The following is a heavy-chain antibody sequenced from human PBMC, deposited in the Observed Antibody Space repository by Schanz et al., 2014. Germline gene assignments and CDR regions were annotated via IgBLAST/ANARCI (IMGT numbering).Heavy chain of an antibody. CDR3: ARDLTVDTGYDVHYYYYGMDV. J-gene: IGHJ6*02. Sequence: QVQLVQSGAEVKKPGASVKVSCKASGYTFTSYGISWVRQAPGQGLEWMGWISAYNGNTNYAQKLQGRVTITRDTSASTAYMELTSLRSEDTAVYFCARDLTVDTGYDVHYYYYGMDVWGQGTTVTVSS. CDR1: GYTFTSYG. V-gene: IGHV1-18*01. CDR2: ISAYNGNT. D-gene: IGHD5-12*01.